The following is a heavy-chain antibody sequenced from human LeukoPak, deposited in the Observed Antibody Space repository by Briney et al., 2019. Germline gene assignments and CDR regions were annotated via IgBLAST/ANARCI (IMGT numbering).Heavy chain of an antibody. D-gene: IGHD2-21*02. CDR2: ISYDGSNK. CDR1: GFTFSYYA. J-gene: IGHJ4*02. Sequence: GGSLRLSCAASGFTFSYYAMHWVRQAPGKGLEWVAVISYDGSNKYYADSVKGQVTISRDNSKSTLYLQMDSLRAGDTAVYYCARQGDTGSWYFDYWGQGTLVTVSS. CDR3: ARQGDTGSWYFDY. V-gene: IGHV3-30-3*01.